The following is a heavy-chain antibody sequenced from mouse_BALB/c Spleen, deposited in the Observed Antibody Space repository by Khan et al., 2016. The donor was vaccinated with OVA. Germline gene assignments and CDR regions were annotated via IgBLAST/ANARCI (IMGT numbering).Heavy chain of an antibody. CDR1: GFSLTDYG. CDR3: ARELRLGGFAY. CDR2: IWGDGST. J-gene: IGHJ3*01. Sequence: QVQLKHSGPGLVAPSQSLSITCTVSGFSLTDYGVNWVRQPPGKSLEWLGMIWGDGSTDYNSALKSRLHINKDNSKSQVVLKMNSLQTDDTARYYCARELRLGGFAYWGQGTLVTVSA. V-gene: IGHV2-6-7*01. D-gene: IGHD1-2*01.